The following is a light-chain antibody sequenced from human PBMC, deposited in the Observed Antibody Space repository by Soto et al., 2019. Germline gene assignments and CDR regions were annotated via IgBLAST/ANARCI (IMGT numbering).Light chain of an antibody. CDR2: EGS. Sequence: QSVLTQPASVSGSPGQSITLSCTGTSSDLGSYNLVSWYQQHPGKAPKLMIYEGSKRPSGVSYRFSGSKSANTASLTISGLQTEDEADYYCCSYAGSSTFVFGNGTKVTVL. CDR3: CSYAGSSTFV. CDR1: SSDLGSYNL. V-gene: IGLV2-23*01. J-gene: IGLJ1*01.